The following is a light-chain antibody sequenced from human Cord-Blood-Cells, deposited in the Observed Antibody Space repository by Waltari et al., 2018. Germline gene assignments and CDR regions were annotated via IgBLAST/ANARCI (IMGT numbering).Light chain of an antibody. J-gene: IGLJ1*01. Sequence: QSALTQPRSVSGSPGQSVPLSCTGTSSDVGGYNYVSLYQQHPGKAPKLMIYDVSKRPSGVPDRFSGSKSGNTASLTISGLQAEDEADYYCCSYAGSYTYVFGTGTKVTVL. CDR3: CSYAGSYTYV. CDR1: SSDVGGYNY. V-gene: IGLV2-11*01. CDR2: DVS.